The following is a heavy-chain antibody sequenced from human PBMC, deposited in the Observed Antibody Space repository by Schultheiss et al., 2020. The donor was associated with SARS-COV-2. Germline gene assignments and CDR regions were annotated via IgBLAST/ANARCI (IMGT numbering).Heavy chain of an antibody. CDR1: GGSISSGGYS. J-gene: IGHJ6*02. CDR3: ARGGRGYSRYYGMDV. D-gene: IGHD5-12*01. V-gene: IGHV4-34*01. CDR2: INHSGST. Sequence: SETLSLTCAVSGGSISSGGYSWSWIRQPPGKGLEWIGEINHSGSTNYNPSLKSRVTISVDTSKNQFSLKLSSVTAADTAVYYCARGGRGYSRYYGMDVWGQGTTVTVSS.